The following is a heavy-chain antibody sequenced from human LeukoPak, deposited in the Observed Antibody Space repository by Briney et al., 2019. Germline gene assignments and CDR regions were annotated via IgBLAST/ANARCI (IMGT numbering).Heavy chain of an antibody. Sequence: SVKVSCKASGFTFTSSAVQWVRQARGQRLEWIGWIVVGSGNTNYAQKFQERVTITRDVSTSTAYMELSSLRSEDTAVYYCAAAEHYDILTGYSYFDYWGQGTLVTVSS. D-gene: IGHD3-9*01. CDR3: AAAEHYDILTGYSYFDY. V-gene: IGHV1-58*01. CDR2: IVVGSGNT. J-gene: IGHJ4*02. CDR1: GFTFTSSA.